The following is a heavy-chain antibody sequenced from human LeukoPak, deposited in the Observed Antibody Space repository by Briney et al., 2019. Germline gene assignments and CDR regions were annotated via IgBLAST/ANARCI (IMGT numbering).Heavy chain of an antibody. CDR1: GFTFSSYA. CDR2: ISYDGSNK. D-gene: IGHD2-15*01. V-gene: IGHV3-30-3*01. CDR3: ARSNLYGYCSGGSCYEYFQH. J-gene: IGHJ1*01. Sequence: GSLRLSCAASGFTFSSYAMHWVRQAPGKGLEWVAVISYDGSNKYYADSVKGRFTISRDNSKNTLYLQMNSLRAEDTAVYYCARSNLYGYCSGGSCYEYFQHWGQDTLVTVSS.